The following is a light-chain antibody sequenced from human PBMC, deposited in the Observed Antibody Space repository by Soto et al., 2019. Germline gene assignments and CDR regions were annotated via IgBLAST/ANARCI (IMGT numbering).Light chain of an antibody. V-gene: IGLV2-14*01. Sequence: QSALTQPASVSGSPGQSITISCTGTSSDVGAYNYVSWYQQHPGTAPKLMIYEVIDRHSGVSNRFSGSKSGNTASLTISGLQAEDDADYYCSSYTSRRTLVFGTGTKLTVL. J-gene: IGLJ1*01. CDR2: EVI. CDR1: SSDVGAYNY. CDR3: SSYTSRRTLV.